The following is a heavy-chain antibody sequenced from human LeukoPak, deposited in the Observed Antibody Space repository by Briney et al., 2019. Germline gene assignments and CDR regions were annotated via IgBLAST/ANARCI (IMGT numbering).Heavy chain of an antibody. V-gene: IGHV4-59*01. CDR2: IYYSGST. J-gene: IGHJ4*02. CDR3: ASHKGF. Sequence: SETLSLTCTVSGGSISNNYWSWFRQPPGKGLEWIGYIYYSGSTDYNPSLKSRVTISVDTSKSQFSLKLSSVTAADTAVYYCASHKGFWGQGTLVTVSS. CDR1: GGSISNNY.